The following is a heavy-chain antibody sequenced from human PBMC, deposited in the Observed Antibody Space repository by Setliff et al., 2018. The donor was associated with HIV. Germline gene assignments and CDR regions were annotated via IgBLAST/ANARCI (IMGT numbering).Heavy chain of an antibody. CDR3: ARGRGSY. CDR1: GGSISSGSYY. J-gene: IGHJ4*02. CDR2: IYTSGSS. V-gene: IGHV4-61*09. D-gene: IGHD1-26*01. Sequence: SETLSLTCSVSGGSISSGSYYWSWIRQPAGKGLEWIGHIYTSGSSTYNPSLKSRVTISVDTPKNQFSLKLSSVTAADTAVYYCARGRGSYWGQGTLVTVSS.